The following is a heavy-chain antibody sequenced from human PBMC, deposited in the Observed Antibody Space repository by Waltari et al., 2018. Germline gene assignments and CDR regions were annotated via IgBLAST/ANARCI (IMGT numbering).Heavy chain of an antibody. CDR3: ARDEGGQYQGDFDY. D-gene: IGHD3-16*01. V-gene: IGHV3-21*01. CDR2: ISSRSTYI. J-gene: IGHJ4*02. Sequence: EVQLVESGGGLVKPGGSLRLSCAASGFIFNTFAMNWVRQAPGKGLEWVSSISSRSTYIYYADSVKGRFTISRDNARSSLFLQRNSLRAEDTAVYYCARDEGGQYQGDFDYWGQGTLVSVSS. CDR1: GFIFNTFA.